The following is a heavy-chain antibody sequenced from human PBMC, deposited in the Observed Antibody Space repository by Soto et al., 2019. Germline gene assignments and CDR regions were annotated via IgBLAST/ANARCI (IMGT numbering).Heavy chain of an antibody. CDR3: ARPTVTLHY. J-gene: IGHJ4*02. Sequence: EVQLVESGGGLVQPGGSLRLSCAASGFTFSSYWMHWVRQAPGKGLVWVARINPDGSDTIYADSVKGRFTISRDNAKNTLYLQMSNLRADDTAVYYCARPTVTLHYWGQGTLVAVSS. CDR1: GFTFSSYW. CDR2: INPDGSDT. D-gene: IGHD4-17*01. V-gene: IGHV3-74*01.